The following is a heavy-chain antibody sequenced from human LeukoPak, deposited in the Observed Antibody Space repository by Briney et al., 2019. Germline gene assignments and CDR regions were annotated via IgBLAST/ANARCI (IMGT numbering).Heavy chain of an antibody. V-gene: IGHV4-34*01. D-gene: IGHD5-18*01. J-gene: IGHJ4*02. Sequence: SETLSLTCAVYGGSFSGYYWSWIRPPPGKGLEWIGEINHSGSTNYNPSLKSRVTISVDTSKNQFSLKLSSVTAADTAVYYCARGPRGYSYGFQWGQGTLVTVSS. CDR2: INHSGST. CDR1: GGSFSGYY. CDR3: ARGPRGYSYGFQ.